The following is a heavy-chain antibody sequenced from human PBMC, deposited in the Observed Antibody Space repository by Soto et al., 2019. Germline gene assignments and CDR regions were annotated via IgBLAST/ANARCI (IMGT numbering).Heavy chain of an antibody. CDR1: GFTVSGKY. CDR2: IYSGGDT. D-gene: IGHD5-18*01. Sequence: EVQLVETGGGLIQPGGSLRLSCAASGFTVSGKYMSWVRQAPGKGLEWVSTIYSGGDTYYADSVKGRFTISRDTSKNTLYLQMNSLRAEDTAVYFCARDNPRGYTYYYYGMDVWGQGTTVTVSS. J-gene: IGHJ6*02. V-gene: IGHV3-53*02. CDR3: ARDNPRGYTYYYYGMDV.